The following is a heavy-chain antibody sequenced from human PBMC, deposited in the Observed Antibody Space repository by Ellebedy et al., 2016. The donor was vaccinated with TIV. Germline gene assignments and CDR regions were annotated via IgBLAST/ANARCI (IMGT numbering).Heavy chain of an antibody. J-gene: IGHJ6*03. CDR1: GFTFSSYA. D-gene: IGHD2-2*01. CDR2: IKQDGGET. V-gene: IGHV3-7*01. CDR3: ARRGAIGVDIWYYYMDV. Sequence: GGSLRLXXAASGFTFSSYAMSWVRQAPGKGLEWVANIKQDGGETYYVDSVQGRFTISRDNAKKSLFLQMNSLRAEDTAVYYCARRGAIGVDIWYYYMDVWGKGTTVTVAS.